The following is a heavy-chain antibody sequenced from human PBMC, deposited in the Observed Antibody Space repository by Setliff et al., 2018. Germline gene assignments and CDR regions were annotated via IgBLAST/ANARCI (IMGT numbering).Heavy chain of an antibody. J-gene: IGHJ5*02. Sequence: SETLSLTCTVSGGSISSYYWSWIRQPAGKGLEWIGHIYIGGSANYNPSLKSRVTMSIDTSKNQFSLKLSSVTAADTAVYYCARGRYCSSTSCYGGWFDPWGQGTLVTVSS. CDR3: ARGRYCSSTSCYGGWFDP. CDR1: GGSISSYY. V-gene: IGHV4-4*07. CDR2: IYIGGSA. D-gene: IGHD2-2*01.